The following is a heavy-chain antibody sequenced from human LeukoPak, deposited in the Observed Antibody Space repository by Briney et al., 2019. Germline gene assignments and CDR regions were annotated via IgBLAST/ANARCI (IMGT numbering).Heavy chain of an antibody. D-gene: IGHD1-26*01. V-gene: IGHV3-23*01. CDR3: AKDLDRSGSYYAKYFQH. J-gene: IGHJ1*01. CDR2: ISGSGGST. Sequence: QPGGSLRLSCAASGFTFSSYAMSWVSQAPGKGLEWVSAISGSGGSTYYADSVKGRFTISRDNSKNTLYLQMNSLRTEDTAVYYCAKDLDRSGSYYAKYFQHWGQGTLVAVSS. CDR1: GFTFSSYA.